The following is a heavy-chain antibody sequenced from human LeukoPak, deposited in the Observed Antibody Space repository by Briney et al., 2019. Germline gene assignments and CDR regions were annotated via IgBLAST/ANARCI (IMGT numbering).Heavy chain of an antibody. J-gene: IGHJ3*02. CDR3: ARAPIVVELNAFDI. D-gene: IGHD2-21*01. CDR2: IYHSGST. V-gene: IGHV4-4*02. CDR1: GGSFSSGNW. Sequence: SETLSLTCAVSGGSFSSGNWWSWVRPPPGKGLEWIGEIYHSGSTNYNPSLKSRVTISVDKSKNQFSLKLSSVTAADTAVYYCARAPIVVELNAFDIWGQGTMVTVSS.